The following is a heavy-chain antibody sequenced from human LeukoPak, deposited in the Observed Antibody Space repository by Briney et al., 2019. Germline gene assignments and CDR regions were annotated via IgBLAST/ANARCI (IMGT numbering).Heavy chain of an antibody. CDR3: ARVESEGYYYYYMDV. J-gene: IGHJ6*03. V-gene: IGHV4-4*07. D-gene: IGHD1-14*01. CDR1: VGSISSDY. Sequence: SETLSLTCTVSVGSISSDYWSWIRQPAGKGLGWSGRIYTSGGTNYNPSRTSRVTLSVQASTNPFSLNLRSVTAGDTAVYYCARVESEGYYYYYMDVWGKGTTVTVSS. CDR2: IYTSGGT.